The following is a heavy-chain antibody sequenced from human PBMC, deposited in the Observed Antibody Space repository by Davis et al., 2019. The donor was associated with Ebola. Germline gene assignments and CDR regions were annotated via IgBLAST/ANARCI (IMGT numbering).Heavy chain of an antibody. V-gene: IGHV5-51*01. CDR2: IYPGDSDT. J-gene: IGHJ4*02. CDR3: ARHVYSSSWYDY. CDR1: GYRFTKCW. D-gene: IGHD6-13*01. Sequence: GESLKISCQGSGYRFTKCWIGWVRQMPGKGLEWMGIIYPGDSDTRYSPSFQGQVTISADKSISTAYLQWSSLKASDTAMYYCARHVYSSSWYDYWGQGTLVTVSS.